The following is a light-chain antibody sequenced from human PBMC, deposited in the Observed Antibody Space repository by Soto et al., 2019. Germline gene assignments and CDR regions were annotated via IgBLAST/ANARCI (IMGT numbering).Light chain of an antibody. CDR2: AAS. CDR3: QQYNSYSRT. CDR1: QSISSY. J-gene: IGKJ1*01. V-gene: IGKV1-39*01. Sequence: DIQMTQSPSSLSASVGDRVTITCRASQSISSYLNCYQQKPGKAPKILIYAASSLQSGVPSRFSGSGSGTDFTLTISSLQPEDFATYYCQQYNSYSRTFGQGTKVE.